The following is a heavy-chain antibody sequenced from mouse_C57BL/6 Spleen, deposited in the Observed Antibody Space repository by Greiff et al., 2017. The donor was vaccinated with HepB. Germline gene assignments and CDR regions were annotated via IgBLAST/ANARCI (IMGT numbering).Heavy chain of an antibody. J-gene: IGHJ3*01. CDR1: GYTFTDYY. CDR2: INPNNGGT. Sequence: VQLQQSGPELVKPGASVKISCKASGYTFTDYYMNWVKQSHGKSLEWIGDINPNNGGTSYNQKFKGKATLTVDKSSSTAYMELRNLTSEDSAVYYCARVYGNYPAWFAYWGQGTLVTVSA. D-gene: IGHD2-1*01. CDR3: ARVYGNYPAWFAY. V-gene: IGHV1-26*01.